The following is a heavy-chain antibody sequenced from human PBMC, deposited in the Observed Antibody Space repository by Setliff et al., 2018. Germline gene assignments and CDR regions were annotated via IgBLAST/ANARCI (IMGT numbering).Heavy chain of an antibody. D-gene: IGHD2-15*01. V-gene: IGHV1-69*05. CDR1: GGTFTNYA. CDR3: ATERGLVVPATDYYYYMDV. CDR2: INPIFGTA. J-gene: IGHJ6*03. Sequence: SVKVSCKASGGTFTNYAINWVRQAPGQGLEWMGGINPIFGTADYTQNFQGRVTITTDESTSTAYMELSSLRSEDTAIYYCATERGLVVPATDYYYYMDVWGKGTTVTVSS.